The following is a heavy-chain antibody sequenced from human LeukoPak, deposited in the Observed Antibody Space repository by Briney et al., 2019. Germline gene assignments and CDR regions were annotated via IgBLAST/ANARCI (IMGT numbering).Heavy chain of an antibody. J-gene: IGHJ4*02. CDR1: GFTVSSNY. Sequence: GGSLRLSCAASGFTVSSNYMSWVRQAPGKGLVWVSRINDDGSSTTYADSVKGRFTISRDNAKNTLYLQMNSLRAEDTAVYYCGRALGSPLDYWGQGTLVIVSS. D-gene: IGHD1-26*01. CDR3: GRALGSPLDY. V-gene: IGHV3-74*01. CDR2: INDDGSST.